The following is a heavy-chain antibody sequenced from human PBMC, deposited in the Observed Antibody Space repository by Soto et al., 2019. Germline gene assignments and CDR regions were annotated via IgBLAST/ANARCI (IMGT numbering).Heavy chain of an antibody. Sequence: GGSLRLSCTASGFSFSDHGMHWVRQAPGKGLEWLALISNDGSNKYYADSVKGRFTISRDNSKNTLYLQIDSLRPEDTAVYYCASSKRQLWLVIDYWGLGTLVTVSS. CDR3: ASSKRQLWLVIDY. D-gene: IGHD5-18*01. CDR1: GFSFSDHG. V-gene: IGHV3-30*03. J-gene: IGHJ4*02. CDR2: ISNDGSNK.